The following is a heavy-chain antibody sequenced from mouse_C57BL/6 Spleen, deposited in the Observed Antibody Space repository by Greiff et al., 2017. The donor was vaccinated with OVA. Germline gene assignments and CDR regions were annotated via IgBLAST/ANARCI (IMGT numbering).Heavy chain of an antibody. CDR3: ASVITTVVAKGYAMDY. CDR2: IWSGGST. J-gene: IGHJ4*01. V-gene: IGHV2-2*01. CDR1: GFSLTSYG. Sequence: VQLQQSGPGLVQPSQSLSITCTASGFSLTSYGVHWVRQSPGKGLEWLGVIWSGGSTDYNAAFISRLSISKDNSKSQVFIKMNSLQADDTAIYYCASVITTVVAKGYAMDYWGQGTSVTVSS. D-gene: IGHD1-1*01.